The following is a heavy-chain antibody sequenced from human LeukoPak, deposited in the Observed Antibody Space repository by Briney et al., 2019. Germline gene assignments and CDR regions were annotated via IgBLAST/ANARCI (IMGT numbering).Heavy chain of an antibody. CDR1: GYTFTSYG. J-gene: IGHJ5*02. D-gene: IGHD2-8*01. Sequence: VASVKVSCKASGYTFTSYGISWVRQAPGQGLEWMGWISAYNGNTNYAQKLQGRVTMTTDTSTSTAYMELRSLRSDDTAVYYCARLGYCTNGVCYGWFDPWGQGALVTVSS. CDR3: ARLGYCTNGVCYGWFDP. V-gene: IGHV1-18*01. CDR2: ISAYNGNT.